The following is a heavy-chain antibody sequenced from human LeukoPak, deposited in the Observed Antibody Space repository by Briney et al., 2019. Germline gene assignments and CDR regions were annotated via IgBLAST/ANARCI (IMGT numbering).Heavy chain of an antibody. Sequence: SETLSLTCTVSGGSISSSSYYWSWIRQPPGKGLEWIGYIYYSGSTNYNPSLKSRVTISVDTSKNQFSLKLSSVPAADTAVYYCATGGSLYSSSWYSSAFDIWGQGTMVTVSS. CDR3: ATGGSLYSSSWYSSAFDI. D-gene: IGHD6-13*01. J-gene: IGHJ3*02. CDR2: IYYSGST. V-gene: IGHV4-61*01. CDR1: GGSISSSSYY.